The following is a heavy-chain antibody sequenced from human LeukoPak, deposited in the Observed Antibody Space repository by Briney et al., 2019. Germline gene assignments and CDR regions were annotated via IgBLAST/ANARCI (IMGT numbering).Heavy chain of an antibody. D-gene: IGHD2-2*02. J-gene: IGHJ4*02. CDR3: ARGIVVVPAAIRPFDY. CDR2: IYYSGST. Sequence: PSETLSLTCTVSGGSISSGGYYWSWIRQHPGKGLEWIGYIYYSGSTNYNPSLKSRVTISVDTSKNQFSLKLSSVTAADTAVYYCARGIVVVPAAIRPFDYWGQGTLVTVSS. V-gene: IGHV4-31*03. CDR1: GGSISSGGYY.